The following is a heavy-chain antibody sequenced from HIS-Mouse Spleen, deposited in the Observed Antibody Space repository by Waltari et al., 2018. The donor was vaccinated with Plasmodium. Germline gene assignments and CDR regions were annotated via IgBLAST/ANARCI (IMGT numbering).Heavy chain of an antibody. CDR2: KKQDGSGK. V-gene: IGHV3-7*01. D-gene: IGHD6-13*01. J-gene: IGHJ2*01. CDR3: ASSWYWYFDL. Sequence: EVQLVESGGGLVQPGGSLRLSCAASGFTFSSYWMSWVRQAPGKGMEWVAKKKQDGSGKYNVDSVKGRFTISRDNAKNSLYLQMNSLRAEDTAVYYCASSWYWYFDLWGRGTLVTVSS. CDR1: GFTFSSYW.